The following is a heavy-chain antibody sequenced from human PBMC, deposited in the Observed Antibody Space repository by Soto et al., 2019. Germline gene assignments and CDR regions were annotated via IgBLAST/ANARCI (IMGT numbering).Heavy chain of an antibody. V-gene: IGHV3-21*01. CDR3: ARESEDLTSNFDY. CDR1: GFTFTGYS. J-gene: IGHJ4*02. Sequence: GGSLRLSCPASGFTFTGYSMNWVRQAPGKGLEWVSSISSTTNYIYYADSMKGRFTVSRDNAKNSVHLEMNSLSAEDTALYYCARESEDLTSNFDYWGQGTLVTVSS. CDR2: ISSTTNYI.